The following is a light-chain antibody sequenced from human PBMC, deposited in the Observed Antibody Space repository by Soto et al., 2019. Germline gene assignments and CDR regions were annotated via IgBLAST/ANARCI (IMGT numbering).Light chain of an antibody. V-gene: IGKV1-33*01. CDR3: QQYDNLPIT. CDR2: DAS. Sequence: DIQMTQSPSSLSASVGDRVTITCQASQDISNYLNWYQQKPGKAPKLLIYDASNLETGVPSRFSVSGSGTDFTFTISSLQPEDIATYYCQQYDNLPITFGQGTRLESK. CDR1: QDISNY. J-gene: IGKJ5*01.